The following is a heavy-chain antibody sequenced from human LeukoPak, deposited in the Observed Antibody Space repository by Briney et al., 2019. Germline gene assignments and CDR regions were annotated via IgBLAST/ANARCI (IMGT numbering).Heavy chain of an antibody. CDR1: DGSINTPNYY. CDR3: AGSGYSYGVDY. J-gene: IGHJ4*02. D-gene: IGHD5-18*01. Sequence: PSETLSLTCTVSDGSINTPNYYWGWIRQPPGKGLEWIGNIFYRGSTYYGPSLKSRVTISLDTSKNQFSLNLNSVTAADTAVYYCAGSGYSYGVDYWGQGTLVTVSS. V-gene: IGHV4-39*07. CDR2: IFYRGST.